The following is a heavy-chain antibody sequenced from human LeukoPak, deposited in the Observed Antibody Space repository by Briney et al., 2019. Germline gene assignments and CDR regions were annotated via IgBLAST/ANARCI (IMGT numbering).Heavy chain of an antibody. Sequence: HGESLKISCKGSGYSFTSYWIGWVRQMPGKGLEWMGIIYPGDSDTRYSPSFQGQVTISADKSISTAYLQWSSLKASDTAMYYCARSLVMQLVGIDYWGQGTLVTVSS. D-gene: IGHD6-6*01. V-gene: IGHV5-51*01. CDR1: GYSFTSYW. CDR2: IYPGDSDT. CDR3: ARSLVMQLVGIDY. J-gene: IGHJ4*02.